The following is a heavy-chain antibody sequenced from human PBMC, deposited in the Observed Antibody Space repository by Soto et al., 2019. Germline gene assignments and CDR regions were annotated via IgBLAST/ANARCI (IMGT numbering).Heavy chain of an antibody. CDR3: AKVATLTGYFPDC. CDR2: ISGSGGST. CDR1: GFTFSSYA. Sequence: GGSLRLSCAASGFTFSSYAMSWVRQAPGKGLEWVSAISGSGGSTYHADPVKGRFTISRDNSKNTLYLQMNSLRVEDTAVYYCAKVATLTGYFPDCWGQGTLVTVSS. J-gene: IGHJ4*02. V-gene: IGHV3-23*01. D-gene: IGHD3-9*01.